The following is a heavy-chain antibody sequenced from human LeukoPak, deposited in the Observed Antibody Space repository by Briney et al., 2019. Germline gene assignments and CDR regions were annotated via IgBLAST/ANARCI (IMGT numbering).Heavy chain of an antibody. CDR3: ARRAGAYSHPYDY. CDR2: IRYDGNNK. J-gene: IGHJ4*02. CDR1: GFTFSSYG. Sequence: GGSLRLSCAASGFTFSSYGMHWVRQAPGKGLEWVAFIRYDGNNKYYADSVKGRFTISRDNSKNTLYLQMNSLRAEDTAVYYCARRAGAYSHPYDYWGQGTLVTVSS. D-gene: IGHD4/OR15-4a*01. V-gene: IGHV3-30*02.